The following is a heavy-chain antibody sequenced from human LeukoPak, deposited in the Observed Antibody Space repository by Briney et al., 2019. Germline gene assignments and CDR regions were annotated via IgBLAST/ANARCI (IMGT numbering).Heavy chain of an antibody. CDR2: IYTSGST. D-gene: IGHD6-13*01. J-gene: IGHJ4*02. V-gene: IGHV4-4*07. CDR1: GGSFSSYY. Sequence: PSEALSLTCTVSGGSFSSYYWSWIRQPAGKGLEWIGRIYTSGSTNYNPSLKSRVTMSVDTSTNQFSLKLSSVTAADTAVYYCARLSSSWYFVYWGQGTLVTVSS. CDR3: ARLSSSWYFVY.